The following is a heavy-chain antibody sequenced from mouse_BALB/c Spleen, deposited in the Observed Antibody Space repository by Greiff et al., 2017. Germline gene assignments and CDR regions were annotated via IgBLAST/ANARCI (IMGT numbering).Heavy chain of an antibody. Sequence: QVHVKQSGAELVRPGTSVKISCKASGYTFTNYWLGWVKQRPGHGLEWIGDIYPGGGYTNYNEKFKGKATLTADTSSSTAYMQLSSLTSEDSAVYFCARGGTARAREAMDYWGQGTSVTVSS. CDR2: IYPGGGYT. V-gene: IGHV1-63*02. J-gene: IGHJ4*01. D-gene: IGHD3-2*01. CDR1: GYTFTNYW. CDR3: ARGGTARAREAMDY.